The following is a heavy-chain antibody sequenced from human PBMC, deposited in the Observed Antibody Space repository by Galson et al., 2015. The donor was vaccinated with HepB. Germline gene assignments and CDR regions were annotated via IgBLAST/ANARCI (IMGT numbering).Heavy chain of an antibody. Sequence: SLRLSCAASGFSVTGTYMGWVRQAPGKGLEWVSIFYASGATHYADSVRGRFTVSRDNSKSMLYLQMNIVRADDTAVYDRVRATAGRVDYWGRGTLVSVSS. CDR2: FYASGAT. V-gene: IGHV3-66*01. J-gene: IGHJ4*02. CDR1: GFSVTGTY. CDR3: VRATAGRVDY. D-gene: IGHD2-21*02.